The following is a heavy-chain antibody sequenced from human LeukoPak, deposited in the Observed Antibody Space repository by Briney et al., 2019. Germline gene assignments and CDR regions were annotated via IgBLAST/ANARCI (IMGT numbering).Heavy chain of an antibody. CDR3: AREGIVATTHHYFDY. V-gene: IGHV3-23*01. D-gene: IGHD5-12*01. CDR2: ISGSGGST. J-gene: IGHJ4*02. CDR1: GFTFSSYG. Sequence: GGSLRLSCAASGFTFSSYGMSWVRQAPGKGLEWVSAISGSGGSTYYADSVKGRFTISRDNSKNTLYLQMNSLRAEDTAVYYCAREGIVATTHHYFDYWGQGTLVTVSS.